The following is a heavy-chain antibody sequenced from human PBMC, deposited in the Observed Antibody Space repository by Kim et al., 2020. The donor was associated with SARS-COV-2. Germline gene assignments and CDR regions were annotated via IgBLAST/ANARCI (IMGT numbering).Heavy chain of an antibody. CDR1: GFTFSSYW. J-gene: IGHJ6*02. CDR3: ARDEFYYGSGAGGMDV. Sequence: GGSLRLSCAASGFTFSSYWMSWVRQAPGKGLEWVANIKQDGSEKYYVDSVKGRFTISRDNAKNSLSLQMNSLRAEDTAVYYCARDEFYYGSGAGGMDVWGQGTTVTVSS. D-gene: IGHD3-10*01. V-gene: IGHV3-7*01. CDR2: IKQDGSEK.